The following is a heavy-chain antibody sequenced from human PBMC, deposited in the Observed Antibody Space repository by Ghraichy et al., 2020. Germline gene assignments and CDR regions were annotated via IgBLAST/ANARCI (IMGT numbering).Heavy chain of an antibody. V-gene: IGHV4-34*01. CDR3: ARGTGTRYYGMDV. Sequence: SETLSLTCAVYGGFFSDYYWSWIRQPPGKGLEWVGEIIHSGSTNCNPSLKSRVTISVDTSKNQFSLKLSSVTAADTAVYFCARGTGTRYYGMDVWGQGTTVTVSS. D-gene: IGHD1-7*01. J-gene: IGHJ6*02. CDR1: GGFFSDYY. CDR2: IIHSGST.